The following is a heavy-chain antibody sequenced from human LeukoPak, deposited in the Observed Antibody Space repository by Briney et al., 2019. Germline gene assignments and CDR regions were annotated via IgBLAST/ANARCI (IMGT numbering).Heavy chain of an antibody. Sequence: SETLSLTCDVSGGSIDSTNWWNWVRQPPGKGLEWIGEIHHDGRVNYNPSLKSRVTLSVDKSKNQFSLRLNSVTAADTAMYYCARSHDHLWGNYPDYWGQGTLVTVSS. D-gene: IGHD3-16*02. CDR2: IHHDGRV. CDR1: GGSIDSTNW. V-gene: IGHV4/OR15-8*01. CDR3: ARSHDHLWGNYPDY. J-gene: IGHJ4*02.